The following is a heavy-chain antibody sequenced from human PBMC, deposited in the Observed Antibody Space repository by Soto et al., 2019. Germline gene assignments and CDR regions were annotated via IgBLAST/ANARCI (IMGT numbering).Heavy chain of an antibody. D-gene: IGHD3-16*02. J-gene: IGHJ4*02. Sequence: GGSLRLSCSASGFSFGTNSMAWVRQAPGKGLEWVASISDTAHRIFHADSVKGRFTISRDNSRNRLYLQMNSLRAEDTAVYYCASGPGGVILNWGQGTLVTVSS. CDR3: ASGPGGVILN. V-gene: IGHV3-23*01. CDR1: GFSFGTNS. CDR2: ISDTAHRI.